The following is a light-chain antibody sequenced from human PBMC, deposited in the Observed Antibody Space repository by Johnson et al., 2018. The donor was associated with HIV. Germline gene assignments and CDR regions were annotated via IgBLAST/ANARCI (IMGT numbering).Light chain of an antibody. CDR1: SSNIGNNY. CDR3: GTWATSLTAGGV. J-gene: IGLJ1*01. Sequence: QSVLTQPPSVSAAPGQKVTISCSGSSSNIGNNYVSWYQQLPGTAPKLLIYDNNKRPSGIPDRFSGSKSGTSATLGISGLQTGDEADYYCGTWATSLTAGGVVGTGTKVTVL. CDR2: DNN. V-gene: IGLV1-51*01.